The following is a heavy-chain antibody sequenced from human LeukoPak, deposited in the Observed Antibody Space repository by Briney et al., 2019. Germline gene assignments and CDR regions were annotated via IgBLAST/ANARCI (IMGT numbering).Heavy chain of an antibody. D-gene: IGHD3/OR15-3a*01. V-gene: IGHV4-39*01. Sequence: SETLSLTCTVSGVSISSSNSYWGWIRQPPGKGLVWVGSGYYSGNTYYNASLESRVSISIETSKKQFSLRLTPVTAAETSVYYCAGQTGSGLFILPGGQGTLVTVSS. CDR3: AGQTGSGLFILP. CDR1: GVSISSSNSY. J-gene: IGHJ1*01. CDR2: GYYSGNT.